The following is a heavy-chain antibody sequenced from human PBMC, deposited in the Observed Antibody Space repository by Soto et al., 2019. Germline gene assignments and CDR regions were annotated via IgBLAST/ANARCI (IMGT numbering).Heavy chain of an antibody. D-gene: IGHD3-3*01. CDR1: GFTFSSYS. Sequence: EVQLVESGGGLVKPGGSLRLSCAASGFTFSSYSMNWVRQAPGKGLEWVSSISSSSSYIYYADSVKGRFTISRDNAKNSLYLQMNSLRAEDTAVYYCARVGDEYDFWSGYPTLDFDYWGQGTLVTVSS. CDR2: ISSSSSYI. V-gene: IGHV3-21*01. J-gene: IGHJ4*02. CDR3: ARVGDEYDFWSGYPTLDFDY.